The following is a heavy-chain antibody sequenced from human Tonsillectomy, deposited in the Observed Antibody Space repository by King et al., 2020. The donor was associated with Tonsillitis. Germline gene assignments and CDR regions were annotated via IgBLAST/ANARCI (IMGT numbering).Heavy chain of an antibody. V-gene: IGHV4-34*01. CDR2: INHSGSA. CDR1: GGSFSGYY. CDR3: AREEDATFSHAFDI. D-gene: IGHD2-15*01. J-gene: IGHJ3*02. Sequence: VQLQQWGAGLLKPSETLSLTCAVYGGSFSGYYWSWIRQSPGNGLEWIGEINHSGSANYNPSLKSRVTISVDTSKNQFSLKLSSVTAADTAVYYCAREEDATFSHAFDIWGQGTMVTVSP.